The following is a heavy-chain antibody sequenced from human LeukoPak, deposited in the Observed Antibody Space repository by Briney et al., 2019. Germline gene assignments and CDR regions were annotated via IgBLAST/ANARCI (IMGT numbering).Heavy chain of an antibody. CDR3: AREGGRDGYNYFDY. CDR1: GGSISSGGYY. Sequence: SETLSLTCTVSGGSISSGGYYWSWIRQHPGKGLEWIGYTYYSGSTYYNPSLKSRVTISVDTSKNQFSLKLSSVTAADTAVYYCAREGGRDGYNYFDYWGQGTLVTVSS. CDR2: TYYSGST. J-gene: IGHJ4*02. V-gene: IGHV4-31*03. D-gene: IGHD5-24*01.